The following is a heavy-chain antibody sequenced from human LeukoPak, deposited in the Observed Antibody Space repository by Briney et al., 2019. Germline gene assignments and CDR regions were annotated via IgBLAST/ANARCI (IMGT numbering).Heavy chain of an antibody. CDR2: INHNGNVN. Sequence: PGGSLRLSCAASGFTFSSYWMNWARRAPGKGLEWVDSINHNGNVNYYVDSVKGRFTISRDNAKNSLYQQMSNLRADDTAVYFCARGGGLDVWGQGATVTVSS. CDR1: GFTFSSYW. J-gene: IGHJ6*02. D-gene: IGHD3-16*01. V-gene: IGHV3-7*03. CDR3: ARGGGLDV.